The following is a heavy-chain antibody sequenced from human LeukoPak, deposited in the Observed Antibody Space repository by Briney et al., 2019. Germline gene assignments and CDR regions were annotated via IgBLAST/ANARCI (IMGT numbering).Heavy chain of an antibody. CDR1: GFTFSTYA. J-gene: IGHJ5*02. V-gene: IGHV3-23*01. D-gene: IGHD3-10*01. Sequence: PGGSLRLSCAASGFTFSTYAMSWVRQAPGKGLDWVSGISISGGSSYYADSVKGRFTISRDNSKNTLYLQMNRLRAEDTAVYYSAKDRDLLFAHCWFDLWGQGTLVTVSS. CDR2: ISISGGSS. CDR3: AKDRDLLFAHCWFDL.